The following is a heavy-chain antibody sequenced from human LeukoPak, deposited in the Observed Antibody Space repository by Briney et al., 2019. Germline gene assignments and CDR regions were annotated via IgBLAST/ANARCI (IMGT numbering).Heavy chain of an antibody. D-gene: IGHD3-16*01. Sequence: PGGSLRLSCATSGFTFSNAWMSWARQAPGKGLEWVGRIKNKADCGTTDYTVPVKGRFTISRDDAKNTLYLQMDSLISEDTAIYYCVWHYFDYWGQGALVTVSS. CDR1: GFTFSNAW. J-gene: IGHJ4*02. V-gene: IGHV3-15*01. CDR2: IKNKADCGTT. CDR3: VWHYFDY.